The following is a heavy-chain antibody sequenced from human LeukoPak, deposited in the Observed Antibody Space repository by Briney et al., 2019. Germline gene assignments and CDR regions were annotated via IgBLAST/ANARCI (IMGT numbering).Heavy chain of an antibody. D-gene: IGHD2-21*02. CDR1: GGSFSTHA. CDR2: IIPVLGTT. CDR3: GASTVTVTYYYMAV. V-gene: IGHV1-69*01. Sequence: GASVKVSCKAAGGSFSTHAIIWVRQAPGQGLEWMEGIIPVLGTTNSAQRFQDRLSLTADESTGTASMELTSLGPEDSAVYYCGASTVTVTYYYMAVWGKGTTITVSS. J-gene: IGHJ6*03.